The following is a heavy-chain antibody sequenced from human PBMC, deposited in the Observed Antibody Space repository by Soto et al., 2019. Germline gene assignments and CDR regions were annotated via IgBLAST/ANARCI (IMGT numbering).Heavy chain of an antibody. CDR1: GFTFSSYG. D-gene: IGHD6-19*01. J-gene: IGHJ5*02. V-gene: IGHV3-30*18. CDR3: AKDHRRIAVAAPLGP. Sequence: QVQLVESGGGVVQPGRSLRLSCAASGFTFSSYGMHWVRQAPGKGLEWVAVISYDGSNKYYADSVKCRFTISRDNSKNTLYLQMNSLRAEDTAVYYCAKDHRRIAVAAPLGPWGQGTLVTVSS. CDR2: ISYDGSNK.